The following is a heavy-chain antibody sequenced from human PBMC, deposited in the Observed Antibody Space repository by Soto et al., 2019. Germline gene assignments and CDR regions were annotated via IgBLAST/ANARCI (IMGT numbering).Heavy chain of an antibody. V-gene: IGHV1-18*01. CDR1: GYTFTSYG. D-gene: IGHD2-15*01. Sequence: ASVKVSCKASGYTFTSYGISWVRQAPGQGLEWMGRISAYNGNTNYAQKLQGRVTMTTDTSTSTAYMELRSLRSDDTAVYYCARDNRCSGGSCYDYYYYGMDVWGQGTTVTVS. J-gene: IGHJ6*02. CDR3: ARDNRCSGGSCYDYYYYGMDV. CDR2: ISAYNGNT.